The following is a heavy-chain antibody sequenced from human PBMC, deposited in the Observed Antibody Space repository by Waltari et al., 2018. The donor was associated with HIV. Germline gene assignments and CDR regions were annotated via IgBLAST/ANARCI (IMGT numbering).Heavy chain of an antibody. CDR3: AKGGSHLTLFEASFDS. CDR1: GFPFDDYP. D-gene: IGHD3-3*01. Sequence: EVQLVESGGGLVQPGRSLRLCCAAAGFPFDDYPRHWVRHAPENKPQGVSGMSWNIGTTDYRDSVKGPFTISSDNSKNSRYLQMNRLTVEDTAVYYFAKGGSHLTLFEASFDSWGQGTLVTVSS. CDR2: MSWNIGTT. V-gene: IGHV3-9*01. J-gene: IGHJ5*01.